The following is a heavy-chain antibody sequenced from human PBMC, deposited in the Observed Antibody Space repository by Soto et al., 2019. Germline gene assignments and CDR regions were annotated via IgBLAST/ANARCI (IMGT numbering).Heavy chain of an antibody. J-gene: IGHJ5*01. CDR3: AKQTVELSLGGFDS. D-gene: IGHD1-26*01. Sequence: QVRLVQSGAEVQKPGASVKLSCEASGYTFANYYVHWVRQAPGQGLEWMVKINPSGGATTYAQKFQGRVTMTWDGSAKSVYMEMKSLSGDDTAVYYCAKQTVELSLGGFDSWGQGTLVTVSS. V-gene: IGHV1-46*01. CDR2: INPSGGAT. CDR1: GYTFANYY.